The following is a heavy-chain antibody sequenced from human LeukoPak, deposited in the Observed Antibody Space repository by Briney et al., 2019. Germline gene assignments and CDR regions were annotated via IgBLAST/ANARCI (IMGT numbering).Heavy chain of an antibody. CDR2: INWNGGST. Sequence: GGSLRLSCAASGFTFDDYGMSWVRQAPGKGLEWVSGINWNGGSTGYADSVKGRFTISRDNAKNSLYLQMNSLRAEDTAVYYCARGYRYYYDSSGVARLLDYWGQGTLVTVSS. V-gene: IGHV3-20*04. CDR1: GFTFDDYG. D-gene: IGHD3-22*01. J-gene: IGHJ4*02. CDR3: ARGYRYYYDSSGVARLLDY.